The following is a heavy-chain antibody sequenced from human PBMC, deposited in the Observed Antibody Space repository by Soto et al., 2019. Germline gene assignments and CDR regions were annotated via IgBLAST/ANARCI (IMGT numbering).Heavy chain of an antibody. CDR3: AKDRDSSWYDVWFDP. D-gene: IGHD6-13*01. Sequence: EVQLLESGGGLIQPGGSLRLSCAASGFTFSSYAMSWVRQAPGKGLEWVSAISGSDGSTYYADSVKGRFTISRDNSKNTLYLHMNSLRAEDTAVYYCAKDRDSSWYDVWFDPWGQGTLVTVSS. CDR2: ISGSDGST. J-gene: IGHJ5*02. CDR1: GFTFSSYA. V-gene: IGHV3-23*01.